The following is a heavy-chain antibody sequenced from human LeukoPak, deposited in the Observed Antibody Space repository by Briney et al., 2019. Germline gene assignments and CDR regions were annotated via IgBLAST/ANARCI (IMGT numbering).Heavy chain of an antibody. CDR3: ARDHFVYYGDYDSYYYGMDV. CDR2: IKQDGSEK. CDR1: GFTFSSYW. V-gene: IGHV3-7*01. J-gene: IGHJ6*02. D-gene: IGHD4-17*01. Sequence: GGSLRFSCAASGFTFSSYWMSWVRQAPGKGLEWVANIKQDGSEKYYVDSVKGRFTISRDNAKNSLYLQMNSLRAEDTAVYYCARDHFVYYGDYDSYYYGMDVWGQGTTVTVSS.